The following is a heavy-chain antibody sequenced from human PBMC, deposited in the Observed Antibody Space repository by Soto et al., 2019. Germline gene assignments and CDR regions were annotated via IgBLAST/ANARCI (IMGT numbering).Heavy chain of an antibody. CDR2: ISYDGSNK. J-gene: IGHJ6*02. D-gene: IGHD6-19*01. CDR1: GFTFSSYA. Sequence: GGSLRLSCAASGFTFSSYAMHWVRQAPGKGLEWVAVISYDGSNKYYADSVKGRFTISRDNSKNTPYLQMNSLRAEDTAVYYCARDRSSGLDYYYYGMDVWGQGTTVTVSS. V-gene: IGHV3-30-3*01. CDR3: ARDRSSGLDYYYYGMDV.